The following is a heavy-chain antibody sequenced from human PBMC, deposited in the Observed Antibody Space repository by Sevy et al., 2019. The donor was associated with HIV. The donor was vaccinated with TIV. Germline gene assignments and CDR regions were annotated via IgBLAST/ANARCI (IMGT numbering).Heavy chain of an antibody. Sequence: ASVKVSCKASGFSFSSYGFTWVRQAPGQGLEWMGWIGVYNGNSNSAQSLQGRVTLTTDTSTSTVYMELSGLKSDDTAVYYCARVPTYYYGSSTYFDYWGQGTPVTVSS. J-gene: IGHJ4*02. D-gene: IGHD3-10*01. CDR3: ARVPTYYYGSSTYFDY. CDR1: GFSFSSYG. V-gene: IGHV1-18*01. CDR2: IGVYNGNS.